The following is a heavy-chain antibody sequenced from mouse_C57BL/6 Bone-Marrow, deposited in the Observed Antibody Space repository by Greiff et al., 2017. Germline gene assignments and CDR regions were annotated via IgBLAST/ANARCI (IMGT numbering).Heavy chain of an antibody. Sequence: QVTLNVSGPGLLQSSPTLSLTCSFSGFSLSTSGMGVSWIRQPSGKGLEWLAHIYWDDDKRYNPSLKSRLTISTDTSRHQVFLKIIIVDTADTATDNGSRRGDGNLDDWGQGTTLTVSS. J-gene: IGHJ2*01. CDR2: IYWDDDK. CDR1: GFSLSTSGMG. V-gene: IGHV8-12*01. CDR3: SRRGDGNLDD. D-gene: IGHD2-1*01.